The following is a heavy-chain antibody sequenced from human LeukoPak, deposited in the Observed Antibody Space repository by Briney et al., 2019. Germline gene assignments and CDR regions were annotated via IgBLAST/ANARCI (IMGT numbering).Heavy chain of an antibody. V-gene: IGHV3-74*01. Sequence: PGGSLRLSCAASGFTFSSYWMHWVRQAPGKGLLWVSRINSDGSSTTYADSVKGRFTISRDNAKNTLYLQMNSLRAEDTAVYYCARVKVASQTAWLDPWGQGTLVTVSS. CDR1: GFTFSSYW. CDR2: INSDGSST. CDR3: ARVKVASQTAWLDP. J-gene: IGHJ5*02. D-gene: IGHD2-15*01.